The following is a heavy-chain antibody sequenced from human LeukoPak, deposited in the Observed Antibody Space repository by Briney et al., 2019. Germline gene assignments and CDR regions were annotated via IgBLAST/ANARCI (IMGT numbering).Heavy chain of an antibody. CDR3: AKIRGKDGIRDSYDI. Sequence: GGSLRLSCAASGFTFGNSAMTWGRQVPGKGLQWVSTISHSGDTTYYADFVKGRFAIARDNSMNTLYLQMNSLSADDTALYYCAKIRGKDGIRDSYDIWGQGTMVTVSS. D-gene: IGHD2-21*01. V-gene: IGHV3-23*01. CDR1: GFTFGNSA. CDR2: ISHSGDTT. J-gene: IGHJ3*02.